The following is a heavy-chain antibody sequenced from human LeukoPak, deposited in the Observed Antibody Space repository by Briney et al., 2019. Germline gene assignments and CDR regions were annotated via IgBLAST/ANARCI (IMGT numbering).Heavy chain of an antibody. CDR1: GFTFSSYA. D-gene: IGHD6-13*01. J-gene: IGHJ4*02. CDR2: ISGSGGST. CDR3: ARDRGFPGIAEH. Sequence: GGSLRLSCAASGFTFSSYAMSWVRQAPGKGLEWVSAISGSGGSTYYADSVKGRFTISRDNSKNTLYLQMNSLRAEDAAVYYCARDRGFPGIAEHWGQGTLVTVSS. V-gene: IGHV3-23*01.